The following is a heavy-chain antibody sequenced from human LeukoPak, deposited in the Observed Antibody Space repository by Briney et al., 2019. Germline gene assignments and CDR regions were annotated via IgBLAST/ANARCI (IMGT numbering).Heavy chain of an antibody. CDR2: INNSGST. V-gene: IGHV4-34*01. CDR3: ARGLTTGVWFFDF. J-gene: IGHJ2*01. Sequence: SETLSLTCAVYGVTFSGYYWSWIRQPPGKGLEWIWIINNSGSTKYNQSLKGRFTISVDTSKNKFSLKLSSLSVADTAVYYCARGLTTGVWFFDFWGRGTLVTVSS. D-gene: IGHD4-11*01. CDR1: GVTFSGYY.